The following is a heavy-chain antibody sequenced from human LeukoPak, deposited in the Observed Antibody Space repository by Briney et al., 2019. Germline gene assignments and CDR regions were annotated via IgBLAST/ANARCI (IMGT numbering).Heavy chain of an antibody. CDR2: ISYDGSNK. CDR1: GFTFSSYA. V-gene: IGHV3-30-3*01. Sequence: GGSLRLSCAASGFTFSSYAMHWVRQAPGKGLEWVAVISYDGSNKYYADSVKGRFTISRDNSKNTLYLQMNSLRAEDTAVYYCARDIRSGDITTFGVVILVNMDVWGQGTTVTVSS. J-gene: IGHJ6*02. D-gene: IGHD3-3*01. CDR3: ARDIRSGDITTFGVVILVNMDV.